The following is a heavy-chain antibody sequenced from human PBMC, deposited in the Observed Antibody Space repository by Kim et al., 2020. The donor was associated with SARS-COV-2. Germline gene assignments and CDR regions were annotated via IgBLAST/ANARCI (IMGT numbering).Heavy chain of an antibody. J-gene: IGHJ4*02. D-gene: IGHD7-27*01. V-gene: IGHV3-7*01. CDR2: INQDGSEK. CDR1: GFSFNSFW. Sequence: GGSLRLSCAASGFSFNSFWMSWVRQAPGKGLEWLANINQDGSEKKFVDSVKGRFTISSDNAENSVYLQMNSLRVEDSAVYYCARDAWAQRGTDGFDYWGQGTLVTVSS. CDR3: ARDAWAQRGTDGFDY.